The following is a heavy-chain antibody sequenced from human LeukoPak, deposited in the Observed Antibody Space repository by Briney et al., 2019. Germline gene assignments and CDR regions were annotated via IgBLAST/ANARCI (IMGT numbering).Heavy chain of an antibody. V-gene: IGHV4-34*01. J-gene: IGHJ6*03. Sequence: SETLSLTCNVSGVSISNFYWSWIRQPPGKGLEWIGEVNHSGSTNYNPSLKSRVTISVDTSKNQFSLKLSSVTAADTAVYYCARGGRSFDIVVVPAAPIYMDVWGKGTTVTVSS. CDR1: GVSISNFY. D-gene: IGHD2-2*01. CDR3: ARGGRSFDIVVVPAAPIYMDV. CDR2: VNHSGST.